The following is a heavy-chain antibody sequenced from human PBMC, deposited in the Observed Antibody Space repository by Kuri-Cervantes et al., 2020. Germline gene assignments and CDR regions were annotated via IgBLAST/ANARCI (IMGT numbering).Heavy chain of an antibody. D-gene: IGHD2-2*01. CDR3: ARRNKPIVVVPAARPYPEYFQY. V-gene: IGHV4-34*01. CDR2: INQSGST. Sequence: SDLLSLTCDGHGGSSAAYYWSWIRQPPGKGLEWIGEINQSGSTNYNPSLKSRVTISVDTSKNQLSLKMSSVTAADTALYYCARRNKPIVVVPAARPYPEYFQYWGQGTLVTVSS. CDR1: GGSSAAYY. J-gene: IGHJ1*01.